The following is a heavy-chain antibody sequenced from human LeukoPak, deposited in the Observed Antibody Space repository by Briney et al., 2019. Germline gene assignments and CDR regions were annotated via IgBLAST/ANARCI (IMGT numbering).Heavy chain of an antibody. V-gene: IGHV3-48*04. D-gene: IGHD6-13*01. CDR1: GFTFSSYS. CDR3: ARVSLGAAGAEYFDY. J-gene: IGHJ4*02. CDR2: ISSSSSTI. Sequence: GGSLRLSCAASGFTFSSYSMNWVRQAPGKGLGWVSYISSSSSTIYYADSVKGRSTISRDNAKNSLYLQMNSLRAEDTAVYYCARVSLGAAGAEYFDYWGQGTLVTVSS.